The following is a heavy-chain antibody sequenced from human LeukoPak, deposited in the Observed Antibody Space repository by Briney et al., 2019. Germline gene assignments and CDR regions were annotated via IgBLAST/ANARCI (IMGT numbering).Heavy chain of an antibody. CDR1: NYTFTSFG. CDR2: ISTDSGNT. J-gene: IGHJ4*02. Sequence: GASVKVSCKASNYTFTSFGISWVRQALGQGLEYMGWISTDSGNTNYVQKLQGRVTMTTDTSTGTAYMELRSLTSDDTAVYYCARRSGTFTDFDYWGQGTLVTVSS. CDR3: ARRSGTFTDFDY. V-gene: IGHV1-18*01. D-gene: IGHD1-26*01.